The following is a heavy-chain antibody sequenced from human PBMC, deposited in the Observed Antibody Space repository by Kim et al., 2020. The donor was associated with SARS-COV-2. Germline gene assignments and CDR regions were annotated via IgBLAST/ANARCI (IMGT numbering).Heavy chain of an antibody. CDR1: GFTFSNYN. D-gene: IGHD2-21*02. Sequence: GGSLRHSCAASGFTFSNYNMNWVRQAPGKGLEWVSSISSSSSYIYYADSVKGRFTISRDNARNSLYLQMNSLRAEDAAVYYCARARVECGGDCYLWDYWG. V-gene: IGHV3-21*01. CDR2: ISSSSSYI. J-gene: IGHJ4*01. CDR3: ARARVECGGDCYLWDY.